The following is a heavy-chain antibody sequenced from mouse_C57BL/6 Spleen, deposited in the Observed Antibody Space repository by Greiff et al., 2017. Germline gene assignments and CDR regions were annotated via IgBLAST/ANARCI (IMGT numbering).Heavy chain of an antibody. D-gene: IGHD1-1*01. CDR2: IDPETGGT. V-gene: IGHV1-15*01. CDR1: GYTFTDYE. J-gene: IGHJ2*01. Sequence: QVQLQQSGAELVRPGASVTLSCKASGYTFTDYEMHWVKQTPVHGLEWIGAIDPETGGTAYNQKFKGKAILTADKSSSTAYMELRSLTSEDSAVYYCTILYHYGFDYWGQGTTLTVSS. CDR3: TILYHYGFDY.